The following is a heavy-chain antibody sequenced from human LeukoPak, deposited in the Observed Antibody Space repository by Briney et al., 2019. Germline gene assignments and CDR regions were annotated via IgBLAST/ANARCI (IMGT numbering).Heavy chain of an antibody. D-gene: IGHD5-12*01. CDR2: MSYIGAST. CDR3: AKDGGKWLSYFDS. V-gene: IGHV3-23*01. CDR1: EFSFSSYT. J-gene: IGHJ4*02. Sequence: GGSLRLSCAASEFSFSSYTMNWVRQAPGKGLEWVSGMSYIGASTYYADSVKGRFIISRDNSKNTLSLQMSSLRAEDTAVYYCAKDGGKWLSYFDSWGQGTLVTVSS.